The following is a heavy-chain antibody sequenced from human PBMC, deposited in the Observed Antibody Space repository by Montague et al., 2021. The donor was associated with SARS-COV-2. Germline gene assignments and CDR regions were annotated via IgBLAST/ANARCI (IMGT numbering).Heavy chain of an antibody. CDR2: IYYSGSX. J-gene: IGHJ5*02. CDR3: ARKEMKYSSIWSTGGNWFDP. V-gene: IGHV4-39*01. CDR1: GGSISSSSYY. Sequence: ETLSLTCTVSGGSISSSSYYWGWIRQPPGKGLEWIGSIYYSGSXYYNPSLKSRVTISVDTSKNQFSLKLSSVTAADTAVYYCARKEMKYSSIWSTGGNWFDPWGQGTLVTVSS. D-gene: IGHD6-13*01.